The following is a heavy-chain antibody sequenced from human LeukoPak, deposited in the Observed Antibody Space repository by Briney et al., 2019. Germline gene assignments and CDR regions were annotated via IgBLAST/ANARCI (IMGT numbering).Heavy chain of an antibody. CDR2: IIPIFGTA. CDR3: ARWRVSQQQIYYYYYGMDV. CDR1: GGTFSSYA. D-gene: IGHD6-13*01. J-gene: IGHJ6*02. V-gene: IGHV1-69*13. Sequence: GASVKVSCKASGGTFSSYAISWVRQAPGQGLGWMGGIIPIFGTANYAQKFQGRVTITADESTSTAYMELSSLRSEDTAVYHCARWRVSQQQIYYYYYGMDVWGQGTTVTVSS.